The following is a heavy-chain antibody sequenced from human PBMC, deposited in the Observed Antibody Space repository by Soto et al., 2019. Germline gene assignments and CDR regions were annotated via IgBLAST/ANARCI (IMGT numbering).Heavy chain of an antibody. CDR3: ARGSIAAAGSPFDY. V-gene: IGHV5-51*01. Sequence: GESLKISCKASGYSFISYWIGWVRQMPGKGLEWVGIIYPGDSDTRYSPSFQGQVTISADKSISTAYLQWSSLKASDTAIYYCARGSIAAAGSPFDYWGQGTLVTVSS. CDR2: IYPGDSDT. CDR1: GYSFISYW. D-gene: IGHD6-13*01. J-gene: IGHJ4*02.